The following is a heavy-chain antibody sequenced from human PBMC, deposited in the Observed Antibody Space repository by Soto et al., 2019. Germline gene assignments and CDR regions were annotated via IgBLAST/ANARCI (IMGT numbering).Heavy chain of an antibody. J-gene: IGHJ6*02. CDR3: TRAYVMDV. D-gene: IGHD3-10*02. CDR2: ISTTSTYI. Sequence: GSLRLSCAASGFTFSGDAMNWVRQAPGKGLEWVSSISTTSTYIYYADSVKGRFTISRGNANNSLHLQMNSLRAEDTAVYYCTRAYVMDVWGQGTTVTVSS. CDR1: GFTFSGDA. V-gene: IGHV3-21*01.